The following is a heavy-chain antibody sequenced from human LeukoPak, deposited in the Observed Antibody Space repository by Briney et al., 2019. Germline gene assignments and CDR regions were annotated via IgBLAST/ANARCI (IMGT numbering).Heavy chain of an antibody. J-gene: IGHJ6*03. CDR2: ISSSSSTI. CDR1: GFTFSSYS. CDR3: ARDTRPVSKWLRGGYYYYMDV. Sequence: GGSLRLSCAASGFTFSSYSMNWVRQAPGKGLEWVSYISSSSSTIYYADSVKGRFTISRDNAKNSLYLQMNSLRAEDTAVYYCARDTRPVSKWLRGGYYYYMDVWGKGTTVTVSS. D-gene: IGHD5-12*01. V-gene: IGHV3-48*01.